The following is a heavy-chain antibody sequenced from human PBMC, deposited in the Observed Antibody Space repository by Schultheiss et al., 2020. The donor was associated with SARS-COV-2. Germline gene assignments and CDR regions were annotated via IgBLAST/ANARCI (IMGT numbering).Heavy chain of an antibody. V-gene: IGHV3-23*01. Sequence: GGSLRLSCAASGFTFSSYAMTWVRQPPGKGLEWVSGISGSGGSTYYADSVKGRFTISRDNSKNTLYLQMNSLRAEDTAVYHCVKEGEEMGTSWGQGTLVTVSS. J-gene: IGHJ4*02. D-gene: IGHD5-24*01. CDR3: VKEGEEMGTS. CDR2: ISGSGGST. CDR1: GFTFSSYA.